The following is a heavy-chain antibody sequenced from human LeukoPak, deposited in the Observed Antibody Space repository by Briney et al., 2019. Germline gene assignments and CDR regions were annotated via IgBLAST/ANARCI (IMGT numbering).Heavy chain of an antibody. Sequence: GGSLRLSCAASGFTFSSYAMSWVRQAPGKGLEWVSTIRGSDGITYYADSVKGRFTISRDNSKNTLYLQTNGLRAEDTAVYYCAKRCVRGWSTDAFDFWGQGTMVTVSS. J-gene: IGHJ3*01. V-gene: IGHV3-23*01. CDR1: GFTFSSYA. D-gene: IGHD6-19*01. CDR3: AKRCVRGWSTDAFDF. CDR2: IRGSDGIT.